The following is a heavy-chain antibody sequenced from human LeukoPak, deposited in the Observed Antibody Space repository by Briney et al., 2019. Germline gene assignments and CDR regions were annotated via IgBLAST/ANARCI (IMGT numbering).Heavy chain of an antibody. CDR3: AVRAVGATLDY. J-gene: IGHJ4*02. CDR2: INSDGSST. Sequence: GGSPRLSCAASGFTFSSYWMHWVRHAPGKGLVWVSRINSDGSSTSYADSVKGRFTISRDNAKNTLYLQMNSLRAEDTAVYYCAVRAVGATLDYWGQGTLVTVSS. CDR1: GFTFSSYW. D-gene: IGHD1-26*01. V-gene: IGHV3-74*01.